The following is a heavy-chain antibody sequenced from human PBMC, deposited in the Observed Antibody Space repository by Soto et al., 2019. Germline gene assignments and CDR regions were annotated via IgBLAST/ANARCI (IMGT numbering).Heavy chain of an antibody. CDR3: ARGRCSGGSCYSQSYYYYMDV. CDR2: INHSGST. Sequence: PSETLSLTCAVYGGSFSGYYWSWIRQPPGKGLEWIGEINHSGSTNYNPSLKSRVTISVDTSKNQFSLKLSSVTAADTAVYYCARGRCSGGSCYSQSYYYYMDVWGKGTTVTVSS. D-gene: IGHD2-15*01. V-gene: IGHV4-34*01. CDR1: GGSFSGYY. J-gene: IGHJ6*03.